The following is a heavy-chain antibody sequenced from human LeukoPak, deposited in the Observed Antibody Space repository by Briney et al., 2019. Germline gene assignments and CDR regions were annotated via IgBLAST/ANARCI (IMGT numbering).Heavy chain of an antibody. CDR1: GDSFSKKY. V-gene: IGHV4-59*08. CDR3: ARLMPMVLTGQRYFYHPLDV. CDR2: VHYSGGT. D-gene: IGHD3-9*01. J-gene: IGHJ6*04. Sequence: SETLSLTCMVSGDSFSKKYWDWVRQPPGREGEDVGYVHYSGGTDYNTSLRSRLTISMATSSNIFSLRLSSVTAADTAVYYCARLMPMVLTGQRYFYHPLDVWGKGTTVTVSS.